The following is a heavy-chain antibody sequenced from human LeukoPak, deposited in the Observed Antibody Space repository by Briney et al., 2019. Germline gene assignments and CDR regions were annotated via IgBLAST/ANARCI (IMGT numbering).Heavy chain of an antibody. CDR3: ARASGAMVPFDY. D-gene: IGHD5-18*01. J-gene: IGHJ4*02. CDR1: GFTFSSYE. CDR2: ISSSSSYI. Sequence: GGSLRLSCAASGFTFSSYEMNWVRQAPGKGLEWVSYISSSSSYIYYADSVKGRFTISRDNAKNSLYLQMNSLRAEDTAVYYCARASGAMVPFDYWGQGTLVTVSS. V-gene: IGHV3-21*05.